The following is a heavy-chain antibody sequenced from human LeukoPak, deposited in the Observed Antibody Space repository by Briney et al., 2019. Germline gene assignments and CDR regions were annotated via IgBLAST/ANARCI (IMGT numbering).Heavy chain of an antibody. Sequence: GGSLRLSCAASAFTFSSYAMSWVRQAPGKGLEWVSVISGSGGSTFYADSVRGRFSISRDNAKNTLYLQMNSLRAEDTAVCYCARGLSGYAGSLGYWGQGTLVTVSS. D-gene: IGHD2-2*01. V-gene: IGHV3-23*01. J-gene: IGHJ4*02. CDR3: ARGLSGYAGSLGY. CDR2: ISGSGGST. CDR1: AFTFSSYA.